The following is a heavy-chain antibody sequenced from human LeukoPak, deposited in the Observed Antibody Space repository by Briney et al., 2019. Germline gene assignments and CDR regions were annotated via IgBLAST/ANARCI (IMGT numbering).Heavy chain of an antibody. CDR3: ARDRGSTSSYGMDV. CDR2: ISYDGSNK. V-gene: IGHV3-30*04. CDR1: GFTFSSYA. J-gene: IGHJ6*04. D-gene: IGHD2-2*01. Sequence: GGSLRLSCAASGFTFSSYAMHWVRQAPGKGLEGVAVISYDGSNKYYADSVKGRFTISRDNSKNTLYLQMKSLRAEDTAVYYCARDRGSTSSYGMDVWGKGTTVTVSS.